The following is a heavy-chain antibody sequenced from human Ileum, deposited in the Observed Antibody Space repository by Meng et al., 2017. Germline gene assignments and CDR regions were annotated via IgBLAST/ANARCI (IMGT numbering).Heavy chain of an antibody. CDR2: VYNTGNT. Sequence: QVRLQESGPGLVRPAETRSLTCTVSGGSVSSANSYWSWIRQTPGKGLEWIGYVYNTGNTNSNPSLRSRLTMSVDTSNSQFSLKLTSVTAADTAVYYCARGGGGGWPNWFDPWGQGTLVTVSS. CDR1: GGSVSSANSY. D-gene: IGHD6-19*01. CDR3: ARGGGGGWPNWFDP. V-gene: IGHV4-61*01. J-gene: IGHJ5*02.